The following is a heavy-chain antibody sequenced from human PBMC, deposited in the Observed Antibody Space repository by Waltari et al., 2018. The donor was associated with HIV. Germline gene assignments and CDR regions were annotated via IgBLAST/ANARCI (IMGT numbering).Heavy chain of an antibody. V-gene: IGHV5-51*03. CDR2: IYPGDSDT. CDR3: ARRRGIAVAGTQNHPLFDY. J-gene: IGHJ4*02. Sequence: EVQLVQSGAEVKKPGESLKISCKGSGYSFTSYWIGWVRQMPGKGLEWMGIIYPGDSDTRYSPAFQGQVTISADKSISTAYLQWSSLKASDTAMYYCARRRGIAVAGTQNHPLFDYWGQGTLVTVSS. D-gene: IGHD6-19*01. CDR1: GYSFTSYW.